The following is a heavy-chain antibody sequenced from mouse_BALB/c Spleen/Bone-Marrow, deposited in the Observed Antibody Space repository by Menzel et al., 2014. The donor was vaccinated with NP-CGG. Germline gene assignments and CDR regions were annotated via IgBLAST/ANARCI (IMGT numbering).Heavy chain of an antibody. J-gene: IGHJ3*01. CDR1: GYTFTADW. CDR2: IDPSDSEP. V-gene: IGHV1-52*01. Sequence: VHLQQSGAGLVRSGASVQVSCKASGYTFTADWMLWVRQRPGQGLEWIGMIDPSDSEPHYNEMFKDKATLTVDKSSSTVYMQFSGLTSEDAAVYYCARGTDSHVFSYWGQGTLVNVST. CDR3: ARGTDSHVFSY. D-gene: IGHD3-1*01.